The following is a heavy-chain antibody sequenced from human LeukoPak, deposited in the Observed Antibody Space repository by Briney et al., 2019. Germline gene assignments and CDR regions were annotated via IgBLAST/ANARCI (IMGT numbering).Heavy chain of an antibody. CDR1: GGSISSYY. Sequence: SETLSLTCTVSGGSISSYYWSWIRQPAGKGLERIGRIYTSGSTNYNPSLKSRVTISVDKSRNQFSLKLSSVTAADTAVYYCARGYCSSTSCYRYYYYYMDVWGKGTTVTVSS. CDR2: IYTSGST. D-gene: IGHD2-2*01. CDR3: ARGYCSSTSCYRYYYYYMDV. J-gene: IGHJ6*03. V-gene: IGHV4-4*07.